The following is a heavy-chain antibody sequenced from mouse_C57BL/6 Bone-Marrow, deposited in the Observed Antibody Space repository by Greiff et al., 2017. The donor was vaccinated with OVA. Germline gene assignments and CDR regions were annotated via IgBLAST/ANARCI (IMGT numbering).Heavy chain of an antibody. D-gene: IGHD3-3*01. J-gene: IGHJ4*01. CDR1: GFTFSSYG. CDR3: ARQGPGGMDY. CDR2: ISSGGSYT. V-gene: IGHV5-6*01. Sequence: EVQVVESGGDLVKPGGSLKLSCAASGFTFSSYGMSWVRQTPDKRLEWVATISSGGSYTYYPDSVKGRFTISRDNAKNTLYLQMSSLKSEDTAMYYCARQGPGGMDYWGQGTSVTVSS.